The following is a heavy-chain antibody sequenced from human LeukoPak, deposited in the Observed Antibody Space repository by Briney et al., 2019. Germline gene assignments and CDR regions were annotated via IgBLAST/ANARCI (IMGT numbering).Heavy chain of an antibody. CDR1: GYSFTSYW. V-gene: IGHV5-51*01. Sequence: GESLKISCKGSGYSFTSYWIGWLRQMPGKGLEWMGIIYPGDSDTRYSPSFQGQVTISADKSISTAYLQWSSLKASDTAMYYCASNVDTAMGSFDYWGQGTLVTVSS. J-gene: IGHJ4*02. CDR3: ASNVDTAMGSFDY. CDR2: IYPGDSDT. D-gene: IGHD5-18*01.